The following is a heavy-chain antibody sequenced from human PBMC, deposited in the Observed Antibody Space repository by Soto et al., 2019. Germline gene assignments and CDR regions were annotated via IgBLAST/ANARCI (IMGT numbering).Heavy chain of an antibody. CDR2: INHSGST. Sequence: GSSGDYCGRRISKKTGKGLEWIGEINHSGSTSYNPSLKSRVTISVDTSKNQFSLKLNSVTAADTAVYYCARGRMYSSSRPRKYYFDYWGQGTLVTSPQ. J-gene: IGHJ4*02. CDR1: GSSGDYC. V-gene: IGHV4-34*01. CDR3: ARGRMYSSSRPRKYYFDY. D-gene: IGHD6-13*01.